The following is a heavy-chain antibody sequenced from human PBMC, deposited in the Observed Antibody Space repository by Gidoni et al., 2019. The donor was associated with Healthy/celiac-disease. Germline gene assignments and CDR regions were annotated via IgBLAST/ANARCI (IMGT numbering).Heavy chain of an antibody. V-gene: IGHV1-18*01. D-gene: IGHD3-3*01. CDR3: ARDGRYDFWSGYYTSYAFDI. CDR1: GYTFTSYG. J-gene: IGHJ3*02. Sequence: QVQLVQSGAEVKKPGASVKVSCKASGYTFTSYGISWVRQAPGQGLEWMGWISAYNGNTNYAQKLQGRVTMTTDTSTSTAYMELRSLRSDDTAVYYCARDGRYDFWSGYYTSYAFDIWGQGTMVTVSS. CDR2: ISAYNGNT.